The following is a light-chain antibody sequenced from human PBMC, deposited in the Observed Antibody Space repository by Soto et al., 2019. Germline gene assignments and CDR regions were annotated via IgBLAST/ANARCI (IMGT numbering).Light chain of an antibody. CDR2: GAS. V-gene: IGKV3-15*01. Sequence: EIVMTQSPATLSVSPGERATLSCRASQSVSSNLAWYQQKPGQAPRLLIYGASTRATGIPARFSGSGSGTEFTLTISSLQSEDFAVYYCQQRVFRVTFGGGTKVEIK. CDR3: QQRVFRVT. J-gene: IGKJ4*01. CDR1: QSVSSN.